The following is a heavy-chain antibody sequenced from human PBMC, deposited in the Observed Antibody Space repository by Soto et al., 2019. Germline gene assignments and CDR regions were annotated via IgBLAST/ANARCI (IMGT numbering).Heavy chain of an antibody. CDR3: AREGIAESGPNYYDL. D-gene: IGHD6-13*01. Sequence: QVQLVESGGGVVQPGRSLTIFCTASGFTFKHNAMHWIRRAPAKGLEGVADISYDGSTKNYADSVKGRFTISRDNSKNTLSLQMSALKSEDTATYYCAREGIAESGPNYYDLWGQGTLVAVSS. V-gene: IGHV3-30-3*01. J-gene: IGHJ4*02. CDR2: ISYDGSTK. CDR1: GFTFKHNA.